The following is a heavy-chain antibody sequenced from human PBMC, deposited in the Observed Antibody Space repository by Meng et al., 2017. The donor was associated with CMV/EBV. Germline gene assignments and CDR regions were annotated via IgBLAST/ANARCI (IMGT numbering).Heavy chain of an antibody. Sequence: SLTCAVYGGSFSGYYWSWIRQPPGKGLEWIGEINHSGSTNYNPSLKSRVTISVDTSKNQFSLKLSSVTAADTAVYYCARAGATGCDYWGQGTLVTVSS. CDR1: GGSFSGYY. CDR2: INHSGST. J-gene: IGHJ4*02. D-gene: IGHD1-1*01. V-gene: IGHV4-34*01. CDR3: ARAGATGCDY.